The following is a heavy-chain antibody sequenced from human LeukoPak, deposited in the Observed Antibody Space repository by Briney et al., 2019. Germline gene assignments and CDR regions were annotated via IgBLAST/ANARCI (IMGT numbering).Heavy chain of an antibody. CDR3: AREGDGYNYFGY. CDR2: IIPILGIA. Sequence: SVKVSCKASEDTFSSYAISWVRQAPGQGPEWMGRIIPILGIANFAQKFQGRVAITADKSTSTAYMELSSLRSEDTAVYYCAREGDGYNYFGYWGQGTLVTVSS. V-gene: IGHV1-69*04. J-gene: IGHJ4*02. D-gene: IGHD5-24*01. CDR1: EDTFSSYA.